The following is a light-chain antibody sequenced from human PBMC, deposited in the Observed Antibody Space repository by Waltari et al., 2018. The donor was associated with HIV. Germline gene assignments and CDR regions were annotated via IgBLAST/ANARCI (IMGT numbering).Light chain of an antibody. CDR1: SSNIGSNT. V-gene: IGLV1-44*01. CDR3: AAWDDSLNGVI. Sequence: QSVLTQPPSASGTPGQRVTMSCSGSSSNIGSNTVNWYQQLPGTAPKRLMYSNNQRPSGVPDRFSGSKSGTSASLAISGLQSEDEADYYCAAWDDSLNGVIFGGGTKLTVL. CDR2: SNN. J-gene: IGLJ2*01.